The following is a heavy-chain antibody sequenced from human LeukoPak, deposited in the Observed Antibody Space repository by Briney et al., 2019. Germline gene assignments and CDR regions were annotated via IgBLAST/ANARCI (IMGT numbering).Heavy chain of an antibody. J-gene: IGHJ4*02. CDR3: ARDSLGVAGPSWDY. CDR1: GYTLTSYG. Sequence: ASVKVSCKASGYTLTSYGISWERQAPGQGLEWMGWISAYNGNTNYAQKLQGRVTMTTDTSTSTAYMELRSLRSDDTAVYYCARDSLGVAGPSWDYWGQGTLVTVSS. D-gene: IGHD6-19*01. CDR2: ISAYNGNT. V-gene: IGHV1-18*04.